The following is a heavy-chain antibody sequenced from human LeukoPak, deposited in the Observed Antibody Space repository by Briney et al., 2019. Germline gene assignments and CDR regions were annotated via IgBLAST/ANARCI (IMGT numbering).Heavy chain of an antibody. D-gene: IGHD7-27*01. J-gene: IGHJ4*02. Sequence: SVKVSCKASGGTFSGYAISWVRQAPGQGVEGMGGMIPIFGIANYAQKLQGRVTITADESTSTAYMELSSMRSDDTAVYYCARGTEANWGSFDYWGQGTLVTVSS. V-gene: IGHV1-69*01. CDR1: GGTFSGYA. CDR3: ARGTEANWGSFDY. CDR2: MIPIFGIA.